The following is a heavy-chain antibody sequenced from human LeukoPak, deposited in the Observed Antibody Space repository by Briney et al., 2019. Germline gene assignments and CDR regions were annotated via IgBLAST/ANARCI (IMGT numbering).Heavy chain of an antibody. Sequence: ASVKVSCKASGYTFTTHSINWLRQAPGQGLEWMGWISDYNGHTNFAQKFQGRVTMTMDSSTSTSYMELTGLTSDDTAVYYCARDPRPRGLGDYYHFDFWGQGTLVTVSS. D-gene: IGHD3-10*01. CDR3: ARDPRPRGLGDYYHFDF. J-gene: IGHJ4*02. CDR1: GYTFTTHS. V-gene: IGHV1-18*01. CDR2: ISDYNGHT.